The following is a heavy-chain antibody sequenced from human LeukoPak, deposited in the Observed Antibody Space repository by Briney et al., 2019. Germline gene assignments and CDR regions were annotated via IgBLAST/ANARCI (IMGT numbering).Heavy chain of an antibody. V-gene: IGHV4-39*01. Sequence: SETLSLTCTVSGGSISSSSYYWGWIPQPRGKGLEWIGSIYYYGSTYYTPSLKSRLTISVDPSKNQFSLKLSSGTAANTAVYSCASRPGVGTDSDYWGQGTLVTVSS. CDR2: IYYYGST. CDR3: ASRPGVGTDSDY. J-gene: IGHJ4*02. CDR1: GGSISSSSYY. D-gene: IGHD7-27*01.